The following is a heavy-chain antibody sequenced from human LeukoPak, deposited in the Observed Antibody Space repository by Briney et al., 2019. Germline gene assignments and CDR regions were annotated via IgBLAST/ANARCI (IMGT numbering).Heavy chain of an antibody. D-gene: IGHD3-9*01. V-gene: IGHV3-30*04. Sequence: PAGGSLRLSCAASGFTFSSYAMHWVRQAPGKGLEWVAVISYDGSNKFYADSVKGRFTISRDNSKNTLYLQMNSLRAEDTAVYYCARDLIRMTYYDILTGYYPCAMDVWGQGTTVTVSS. J-gene: IGHJ6*02. CDR1: GFTFSSYA. CDR2: ISYDGSNK. CDR3: ARDLIRMTYYDILTGYYPCAMDV.